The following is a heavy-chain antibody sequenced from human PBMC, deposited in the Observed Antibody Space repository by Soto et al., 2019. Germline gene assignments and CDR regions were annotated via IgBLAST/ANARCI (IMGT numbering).Heavy chain of an antibody. CDR1: GYTFTSYG. D-gene: IGHD4-4*01. CDR3: ARRGGLHSNPYYYYMDV. Sequence: ASVKVSCKASGYTFTSYGISWVRQAPGQGLEWMGWISAYNGNTNYAQKLQGRVTMTTDTSTSTAYMELRSLRSDDTAVYYCARRGGLHSNPYYYYMDVWGKGTTVTVSS. V-gene: IGHV1-18*01. CDR2: ISAYNGNT. J-gene: IGHJ6*03.